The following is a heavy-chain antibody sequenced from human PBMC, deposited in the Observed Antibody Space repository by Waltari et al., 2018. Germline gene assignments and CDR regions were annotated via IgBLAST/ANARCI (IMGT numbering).Heavy chain of an antibody. V-gene: IGHV3-30*02. J-gene: IGHJ4*02. CDR3: ATDISSSSPTF. D-gene: IGHD2-21*01. CDR1: GLIFCRFD. Sequence: QVHLVESGGTVVLPGGSLSLSCAAFGLIFCRFDMHWVRQGPGKGLEWVTLIRYDGSKKFYADSVKGRFTISRDNSRDTLFLQMNSLRSDDSAIYYCATDISSSSPTFWGRGTLVTVSS. CDR2: IRYDGSKK.